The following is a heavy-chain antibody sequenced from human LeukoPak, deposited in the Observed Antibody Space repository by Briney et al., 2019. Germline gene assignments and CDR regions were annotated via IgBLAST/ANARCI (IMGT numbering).Heavy chain of an antibody. J-gene: IGHJ1*01. CDR2: INHSEAT. D-gene: IGHD2-15*01. V-gene: IGHV4-34*01. Sequence: SETLSLTCAVYGGSFSGYYWSWIRQSPGKGLEWIGEINHSEATDYNPSFKSRVTISVDTSKNQFFLKLSSVTAADTAVYYCAREAQYCSGGSCYGGYFQHWGQGTLVTVSS. CDR1: GGSFSGYY. CDR3: AREAQYCSGGSCYGGYFQH.